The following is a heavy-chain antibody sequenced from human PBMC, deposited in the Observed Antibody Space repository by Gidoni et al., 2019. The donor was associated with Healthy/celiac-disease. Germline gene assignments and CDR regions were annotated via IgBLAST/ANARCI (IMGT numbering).Heavy chain of an antibody. J-gene: IGHJ4*02. V-gene: IGHV3-23*01. Sequence: EVQLLESGGGLVQPGGSLRLSCAASGFTFSSYAMSWVRQAPGKGLEWVSAISGSGGSTYYADSVKGRFTISRDNSKNTLYLQMNSLRAEDTAVYYCAKFTIPYSSTDNEVYFDYWGQGTLVTVSS. D-gene: IGHD6-13*01. CDR1: GFTFSSYA. CDR2: ISGSGGST. CDR3: AKFTIPYSSTDNEVYFDY.